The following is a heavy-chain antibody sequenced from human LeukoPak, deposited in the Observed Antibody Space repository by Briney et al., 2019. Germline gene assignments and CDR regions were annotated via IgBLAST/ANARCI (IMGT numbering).Heavy chain of an antibody. D-gene: IGHD6-19*01. CDR2: IYYSGST. J-gene: IGHJ4*02. CDR3: ASSRSSSGWSLIDY. CDR1: GGSINSYY. V-gene: IGHV4-59*01. Sequence: SETLSLTCTVSGGSINSYYWSWIRQPPGKGLEWVGYIYYSGSTNYKPSLKRRVTISVDTSKNQFSLKVSPVTAADTAVYYCASSRSSSGWSLIDYWGQGALVTVSS.